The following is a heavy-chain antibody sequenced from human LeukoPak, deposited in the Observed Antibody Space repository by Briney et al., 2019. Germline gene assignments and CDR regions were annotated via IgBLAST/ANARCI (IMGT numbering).Heavy chain of an antibody. V-gene: IGHV5-51*01. CDR1: GYSFTSYW. D-gene: IGHD2-15*01. J-gene: IGHJ3*02. CDR3: ARRRSVLPDAFDI. CDR2: IYPGDSDT. Sequence: GESLKISCKGPGYSFTSYWIGWVRQMPGKGLEWMGIIYPGDSDTRYSPSFQGQVTISADKSISAAYLQWSSLKASDTAMYYCARRRSVLPDAFDIWGQGTMVTVSS.